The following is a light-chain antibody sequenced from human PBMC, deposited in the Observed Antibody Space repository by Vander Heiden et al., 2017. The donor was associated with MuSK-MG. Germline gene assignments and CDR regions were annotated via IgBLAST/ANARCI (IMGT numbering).Light chain of an antibody. CDR1: QSVSSSY. Sequence: ELVLTQSPGTLSLSPGERATLSCRASQSVSSSYLAWYQQKPGQAPRLLIYRASSRATGIPDRFSGSGSGTDFTLTITRLEPEDFAVYYCQQYGTSALTFGQGTRLEIK. CDR2: RAS. CDR3: QQYGTSALT. V-gene: IGKV3-20*01. J-gene: IGKJ5*01.